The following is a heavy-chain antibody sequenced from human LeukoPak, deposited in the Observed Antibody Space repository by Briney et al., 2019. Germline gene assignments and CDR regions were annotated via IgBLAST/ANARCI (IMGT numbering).Heavy chain of an antibody. D-gene: IGHD2-2*01. CDR3: AKTFCSSELGEVFDY. CDR1: GFSFSNYA. CDR2: IRYDGGNE. Sequence: GGSLRLSCAASGFSFSNYAMHWVRQAPGKGLEWVAFIRYDGGNEYYADSVKGRFTISRDNSKNTVYLQMNSLRAEDTAVYYCAKTFCSSELGEVFDYWGQGTLVTVSS. V-gene: IGHV3-30*02. J-gene: IGHJ4*02.